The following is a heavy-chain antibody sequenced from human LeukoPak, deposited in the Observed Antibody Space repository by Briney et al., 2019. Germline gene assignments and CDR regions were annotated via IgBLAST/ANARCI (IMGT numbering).Heavy chain of an antibody. V-gene: IGHV1-18*01. Sequence: ASVKVSCKASGYTFTSYGISWVRQAPGQGLEWMGWISAYNGNTNYAQKLQGRVTMTTDTSTSTAYMELRSLRSDDTAVYYCARAQYYYPRHYYVHWGQGTLVTVSS. CDR2: ISAYNGNT. J-gene: IGHJ4*02. CDR1: GYTFTSYG. D-gene: IGHD3-10*01. CDR3: ARAQYYYPRHYYVH.